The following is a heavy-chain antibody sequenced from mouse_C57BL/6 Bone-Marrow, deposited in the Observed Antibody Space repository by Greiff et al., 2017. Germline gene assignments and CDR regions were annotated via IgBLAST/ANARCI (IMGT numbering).Heavy chain of an antibody. CDR3: ARSTTVVEDWFAF. CDR1: GYTFTSYW. V-gene: IGHV1-52*01. Sequence: QVQLQQPGAELVRPGSSVKLSCKASGYTFTSYWMHWVKQRPIQGLEWIGNIDPSNSDTHYNQKFKGKATLTVDKSSSTAYMQLSSLTSEDSAVYYCARSTTVVEDWFAFWGRGTLVTVSA. J-gene: IGHJ3*01. D-gene: IGHD1-1*01. CDR2: IDPSNSDT.